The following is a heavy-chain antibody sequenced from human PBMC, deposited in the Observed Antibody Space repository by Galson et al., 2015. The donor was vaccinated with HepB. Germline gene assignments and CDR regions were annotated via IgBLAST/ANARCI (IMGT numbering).Heavy chain of an antibody. CDR3: ARHRLYGSGSTNWVDP. J-gene: IGHJ5*02. V-gene: IGHV4-39*01. CDR2: IYDSGST. D-gene: IGHD6-19*01. CDR1: GGSISSSTYY. Sequence: SETLSLTCTVSGGSISSSTYYWVWIRQPPGKGLEWIGSIYDSGSTYYNPSLMSRVTISADTSKNQFSLRLTSVTAADTAVYFCARHRLYGSGSTNWVDPWGQGTLVTVSS.